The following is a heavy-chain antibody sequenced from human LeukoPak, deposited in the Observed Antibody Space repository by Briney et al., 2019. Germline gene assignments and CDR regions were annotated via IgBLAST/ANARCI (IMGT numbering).Heavy chain of an antibody. D-gene: IGHD3-3*01. CDR3: ARVSLFFGVVPFDY. CDR2: INPNSGGT. J-gene: IGHJ4*02. CDR1: GYTFTGYY. V-gene: IGHV1-2*02. Sequence: GASVKVSCKASGYTFTGYYMHWVRQAPGQGLEGMGWINPNSGGTNYAQKFQGRVTMTRDTSISTAYMELSRLRSDDTAVYYCARVSLFFGVVPFDYWGQGTLVTVSS.